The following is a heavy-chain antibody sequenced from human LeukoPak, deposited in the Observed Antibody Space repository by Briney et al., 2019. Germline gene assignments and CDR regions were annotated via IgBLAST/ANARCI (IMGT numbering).Heavy chain of an antibody. Sequence: GGSLRLSCAASGFTFSSYSMNWVRQAPGKGLEWVSSISSSSSYIYYADSVKGRFTISRDNAKNSLYLQMNSLRAEDTAVYYCARDRRGVGFDPWGQGTLVTVSS. J-gene: IGHJ5*02. CDR1: GFTFSSYS. CDR2: ISSSSSYI. D-gene: IGHD3-16*01. CDR3: ARDRRGVGFDP. V-gene: IGHV3-21*01.